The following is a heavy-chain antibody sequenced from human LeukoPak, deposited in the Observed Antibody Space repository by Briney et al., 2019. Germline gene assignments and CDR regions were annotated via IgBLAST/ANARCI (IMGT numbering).Heavy chain of an antibody. D-gene: IGHD2-2*01. J-gene: IGHJ1*01. Sequence: ASVKVSCKVSGYTLTELSMHWVRQASGKGLEWMGGFDPEDGETIYAQKFQGRVTMTEDTSTDTAYMELSSLRSEDTAVYYCATDHIVVVPAAKRWYFQHWGQGTLVTVSS. V-gene: IGHV1-24*01. CDR1: GYTLTELS. CDR2: FDPEDGET. CDR3: ATDHIVVVPAAKRWYFQH.